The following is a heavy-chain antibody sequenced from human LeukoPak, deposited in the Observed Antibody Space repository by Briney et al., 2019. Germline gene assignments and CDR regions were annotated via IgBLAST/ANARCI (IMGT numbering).Heavy chain of an antibody. CDR3: ARGGHGSGSLDY. Sequence: PGRSLRLSCAASGFTLDDYAMHWVRQAPGKGLEWVSGISWNSGSIGYADSVKGRFTISRDNAKNSLYLQMNSLRAGDTAVYYCARGGHGSGSLDYWGQGTLVTVSS. V-gene: IGHV3-9*01. CDR2: ISWNSGSI. J-gene: IGHJ4*02. D-gene: IGHD3-10*01. CDR1: GFTLDDYA.